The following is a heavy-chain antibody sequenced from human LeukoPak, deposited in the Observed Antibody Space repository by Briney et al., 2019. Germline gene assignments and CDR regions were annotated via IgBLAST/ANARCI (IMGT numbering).Heavy chain of an antibody. CDR3: AKENGYSSGWYD. Sequence: GGSLRLSCAASGFTFSSYVMHWVRQAPGKGLEWVAFIRYDGSNKYYADSVKGRFTISRDNSKNTLYLQMNSLRAEDTAVYYCAKENGYSSGWYDWGQGTLVTVSS. D-gene: IGHD6-19*01. CDR1: GFTFSSYV. J-gene: IGHJ4*02. CDR2: IRYDGSNK. V-gene: IGHV3-30*02.